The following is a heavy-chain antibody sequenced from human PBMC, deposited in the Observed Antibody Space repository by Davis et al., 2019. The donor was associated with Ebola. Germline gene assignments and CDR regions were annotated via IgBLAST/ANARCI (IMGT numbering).Heavy chain of an antibody. CDR1: GFTFSSYS. V-gene: IGHV3-21*01. Sequence: GESLKISCAASGFTFSSYSMNWVRQAPGKGLEWVSSISSSSSYLYYADSVKGRFTISRDNSKNTLYLQMNTLTAEDTAVYYCARNTGYHKNWFDPWGKGTLVTVSS. CDR3: ARNTGYHKNWFDP. CDR2: ISSSSSYL. J-gene: IGHJ5*02. D-gene: IGHD3-9*01.